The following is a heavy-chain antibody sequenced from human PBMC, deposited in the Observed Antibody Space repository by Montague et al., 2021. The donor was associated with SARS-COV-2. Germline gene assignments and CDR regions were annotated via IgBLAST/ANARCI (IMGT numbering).Heavy chain of an antibody. CDR3: AREPRETGSDWYYDFWSGYSLPRGYYYYGMDV. J-gene: IGHJ6*02. V-gene: IGHV3-48*03. CDR1: GFTFSSYE. D-gene: IGHD3-3*01. CDR2: VSSSGSTI. Sequence: SLRLSCAASGFTFSSYEMNWVRQAPGKGLEWVSYVSSSGSTIYYADSVKGRFTISRDNAKNSLYLQMNSLRAEDTAVYYCAREPRETGSDWYYDFWSGYSLPRGYYYYGMDVRGQGTTVTVSS.